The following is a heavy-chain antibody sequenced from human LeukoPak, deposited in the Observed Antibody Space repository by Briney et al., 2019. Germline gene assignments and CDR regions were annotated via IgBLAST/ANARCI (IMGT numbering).Heavy chain of an antibody. CDR1: GFTFSSYS. CDR3: AKDRGFGVFFQYYFDY. D-gene: IGHD3-10*01. V-gene: IGHV3-48*01. Sequence: GGSLRLSCAASGFTFSSYSMNWVRQAPGKGLEWVSYISSSSTIYYADSVKGRFTISRDNAKNSLYLQMNSLRAEDTAVYYCAKDRGFGVFFQYYFDYWGQGTLVTVSS. CDR2: ISSSSTI. J-gene: IGHJ4*02.